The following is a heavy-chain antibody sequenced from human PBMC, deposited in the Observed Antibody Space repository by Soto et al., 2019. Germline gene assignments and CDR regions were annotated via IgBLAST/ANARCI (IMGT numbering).Heavy chain of an antibody. CDR2: VSAGGDMT. J-gene: IGHJ6*02. CDR3: ARGDRGGSGSPASYYYSGLDV. Sequence: VQLLESGGPLVPPGGSLRLSCAASGFTFSSYDMSWVRQAQGKGLEWVSSVSAGGDMTYYSDSVKGRFTIFRDNSNSAVFLQMNSLRIEYTALYYCARGDRGGSGSPASYYYSGLDVWGQGATVTVS. V-gene: IGHV3-23*01. D-gene: IGHD3-10*01. CDR1: GFTFSSYD.